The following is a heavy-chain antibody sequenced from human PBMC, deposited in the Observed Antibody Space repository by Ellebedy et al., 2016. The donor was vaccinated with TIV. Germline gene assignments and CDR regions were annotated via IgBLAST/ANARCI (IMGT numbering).Heavy chain of an antibody. CDR1: GFIFDDYG. Sequence: GGSLRLSXAGSGFIFDDYGLNWVRQVPGKGREWVGAINWDGGSTAYADSVKGRFTISRDNAKKSVFLHMTSLRPEDSAVYYCVRGPPSLFDWYFDFWGRGTLVTVSS. V-gene: IGHV3-20*03. CDR2: INWDGGST. CDR3: VRGPPSLFDWYFDF. J-gene: IGHJ2*01.